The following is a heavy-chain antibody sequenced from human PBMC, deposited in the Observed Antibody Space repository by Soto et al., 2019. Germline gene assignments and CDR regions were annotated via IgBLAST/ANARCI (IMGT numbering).Heavy chain of an antibody. CDR1: GYTFTSYG. CDR2: ISANNGNT. Sequence: QVHLVQSGAEVKKPGASVKVSCKGSGYTFTSYGITWVRQAPGQGLEWMGWISANNGNTNYAQKDQGRVTVTTDTSTSTAYMELRCLGSDDTAVYYCARGRYGDYWGQGALVTVSS. V-gene: IGHV1-18*01. J-gene: IGHJ4*02. CDR3: ARGRYGDY. D-gene: IGHD1-1*01.